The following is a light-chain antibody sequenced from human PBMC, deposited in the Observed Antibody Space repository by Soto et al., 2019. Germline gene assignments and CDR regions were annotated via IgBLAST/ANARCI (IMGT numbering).Light chain of an antibody. CDR1: QSVSSI. CDR2: GAS. Sequence: EIVMTQSPATLYVSPGERATLSCRASQSVSSILAWYQQRPGQAPRLLIYGASTRATDIPARFSGSGSGTEFTLTISGLQSEDFAVYYCQQYNDWPLTFGQGTRLEI. V-gene: IGKV3-15*01. CDR3: QQYNDWPLT. J-gene: IGKJ5*01.